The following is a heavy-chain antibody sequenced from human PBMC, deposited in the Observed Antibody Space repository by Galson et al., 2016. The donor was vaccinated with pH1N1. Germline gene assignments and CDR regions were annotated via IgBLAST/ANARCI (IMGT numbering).Heavy chain of an antibody. J-gene: IGHJ6*03. CDR2: IYPGDSDT. V-gene: IGHV5-51*01. Sequence: QSGAEVKKPGESLKISCKGSGYSFTSYWIAWVRQMPGKGLEWMGIIYPGDSDTRYSPSFQGQVTISADKSINTAYLQWSSLKASDTAMYYCARIGSDDPIYYYMDVWGKGTTVTVSS. CDR3: ARIGSDDPIYYYMDV. D-gene: IGHD2-21*01. CDR1: GYSFTSYW.